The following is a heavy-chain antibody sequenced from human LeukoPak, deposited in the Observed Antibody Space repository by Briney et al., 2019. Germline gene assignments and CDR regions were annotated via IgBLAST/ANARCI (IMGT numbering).Heavy chain of an antibody. J-gene: IGHJ4*02. CDR2: INTDGSIT. D-gene: IGHD3-10*01. CDR1: GFAFNSYD. CDR3: ARDRGPRTGFMVREAYDY. V-gene: IGHV3-74*01. Sequence: GGSLRLSCAASGFAFNSYDMTWVRQAPGKGLVWVSRINTDGSITNYADSVKGRFSISRDNAKNTLYLQMSSLRAEDTAVYYCARDRGPRTGFMVREAYDYWGQGTLVTVSS.